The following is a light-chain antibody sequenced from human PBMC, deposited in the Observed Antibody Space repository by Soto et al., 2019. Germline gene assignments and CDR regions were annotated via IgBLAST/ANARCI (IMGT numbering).Light chain of an antibody. V-gene: IGLV2-14*01. J-gene: IGLJ2*01. CDR3: SSYTSRSTLV. CDR2: DVA. CDR1: SSDVGAYDY. Sequence: QSVLTQPASVSGSPGQSIAISCTGTSSDVGAYDYVSWYQQYPGKAPKLIIYDVANRPSGVSDRFSGSKSGNTASLTISGLHTEDEADYHCSSYTSRSTLVFGGGTKLTVL.